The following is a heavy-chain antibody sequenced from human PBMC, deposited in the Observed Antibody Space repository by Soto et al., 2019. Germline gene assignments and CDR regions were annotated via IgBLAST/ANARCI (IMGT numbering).Heavy chain of an antibody. V-gene: IGHV3-23*01. CDR3: ARDPAGCDGCADIVLNGHYYYYGMDV. J-gene: IGHJ6*02. Sequence: GGSLRLSCAVSGFTLSSYAMTWVRQAPGKGLEWVSAISDGDDDDNTYYAASVKGRFTISRDNSKNTLYLQMNSLRAEDTAVYYCARDPAGCDGCADIVLNGHYYYYGMDVWGQGTTVTVSS. CDR1: GFTLSSYA. D-gene: IGHD2-8*01. CDR2: ISDGDDDDNT.